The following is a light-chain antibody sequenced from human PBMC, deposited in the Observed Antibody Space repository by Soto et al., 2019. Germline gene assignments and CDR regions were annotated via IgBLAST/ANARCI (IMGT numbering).Light chain of an antibody. Sequence: QSVLAQPPSVSGAPGQRVTISCTGSSSNIGAGYDVHWYQQLPGTAPKLLIYGNSNRPSGVPDRFSGSKSGTSASLAITGLQAEDEADYYYQSYDSSLSGPYVFGTGTKVTV. J-gene: IGLJ1*01. CDR2: GNS. CDR3: QSYDSSLSGPYV. V-gene: IGLV1-40*01. CDR1: SSNIGAGYD.